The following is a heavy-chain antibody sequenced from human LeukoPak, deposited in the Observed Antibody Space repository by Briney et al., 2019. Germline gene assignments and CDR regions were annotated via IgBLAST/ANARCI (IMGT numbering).Heavy chain of an antibody. D-gene: IGHD3-3*01. CDR3: ARDYVSDDFWSGSAQDAFDI. CDR2: IYYSGST. J-gene: IGHJ3*02. V-gene: IGHV4-59*01. CDR1: GGSISSYY. Sequence: SETLSLTCTVSGGSISSYYWSWIRPPPGKGLEWIGYIYYSGSTNYNPSLKSRVTISVDTSKNQFSLKLSSVTAADTAVYYCARDYVSDDFWSGSAQDAFDIWGQGTMVTVSS.